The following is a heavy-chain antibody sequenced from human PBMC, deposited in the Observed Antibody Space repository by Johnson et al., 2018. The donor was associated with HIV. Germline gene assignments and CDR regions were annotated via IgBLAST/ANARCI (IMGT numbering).Heavy chain of an antibody. CDR3: AREGVMIVVVPHAFDI. D-gene: IGHD3-22*01. V-gene: IGHV3-30*04. Sequence: VQLVESGGGLVQPGRSLRLSCAASGFTFSSFALHWVRQAPGKGLEWVALISYDGSSKYYAESVKGRFTSSRDNSKNTLYLQMNSLRAEDTAVYYCAREGVMIVVVPHAFDIWGQGTMVTVSS. CDR2: ISYDGSSK. J-gene: IGHJ3*02. CDR1: GFTFSSFA.